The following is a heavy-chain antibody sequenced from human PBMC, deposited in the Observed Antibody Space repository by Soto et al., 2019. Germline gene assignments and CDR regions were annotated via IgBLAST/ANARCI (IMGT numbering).Heavy chain of an antibody. CDR1: GGTFSSYA. D-gene: IGHD3-10*01. CDR3: ASSAYGSGSSFDY. Sequence: RASVKVSCKASGGTFSSYAISWVRQAPGQGLEWMGGIIPIFGTANYAQKFQGRVTITADESTSTAYMELSSLRSEDTAVYYCASSAYGSGSSFDYWGQGTRVTVS. J-gene: IGHJ4*02. CDR2: IIPIFGTA. V-gene: IGHV1-69*13.